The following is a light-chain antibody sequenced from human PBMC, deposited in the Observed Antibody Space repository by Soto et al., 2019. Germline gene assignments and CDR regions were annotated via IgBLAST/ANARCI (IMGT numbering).Light chain of an antibody. V-gene: IGKV1-5*01. CDR1: QSISSW. CDR3: QQSYITPWT. J-gene: IGKJ1*01. Sequence: DIQVTQSPSTLSASVGDRVTITCRASQSISSWLAWYQQKPGKAPKLLIYDASSLESGVPSRFSGSGSGTEFTLTISSLQPEDFATYYCQQSYITPWTFGQGTKVDIK. CDR2: DAS.